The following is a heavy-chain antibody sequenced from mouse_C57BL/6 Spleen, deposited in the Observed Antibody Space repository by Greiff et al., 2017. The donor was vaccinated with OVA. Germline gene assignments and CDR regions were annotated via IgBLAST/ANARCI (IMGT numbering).Heavy chain of an antibody. CDR3: ARRVSYYGSSDYAMDY. D-gene: IGHD1-1*01. V-gene: IGHV1-69*01. Sequence: QVQLKQPGAELVMPGASVKLSCKASGYTFTSYWMHWVKQRPGQGLEWIGEIDPSDSYTNYNQKFKGKSTLTVDKSSSTAYMQLSSLTSEDSAVYYCARRVSYYGSSDYAMDYWGQGTSVTVSS. J-gene: IGHJ4*01. CDR1: GYTFTSYW. CDR2: IDPSDSYT.